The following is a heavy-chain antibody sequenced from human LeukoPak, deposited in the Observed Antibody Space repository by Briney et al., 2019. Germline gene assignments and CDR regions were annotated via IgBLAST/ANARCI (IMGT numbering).Heavy chain of an antibody. D-gene: IGHD3-22*01. CDR3: ARLPHYYDRSGYYYH. CDR2: IYPGDSDT. J-gene: IGHJ5*02. CDR1: GYSFTSYW. Sequence: GESLKISCKGSGYSFTSYWIGWVRQMPGKGLEWMGIIYPGDSDTRYSPSFQGQVTISADKSISTAYLQWSSLKASDTAMYYCARLPHYYDRSGYYYHWGQGTLVTVSS. V-gene: IGHV5-51*01.